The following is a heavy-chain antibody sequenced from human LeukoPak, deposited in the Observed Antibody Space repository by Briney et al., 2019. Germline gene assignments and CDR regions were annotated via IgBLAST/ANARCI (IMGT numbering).Heavy chain of an antibody. CDR3: ARGLGYCSATFCPNWFDP. V-gene: IGHV4-34*01. Sequence: SETLSLTCAVYGGSFSGNYWSWIRQPPGKGLEWIGEINHSGRTKYSWSLESRVTISVDPSKNQFSLELSSVTAADTAVYYCARGLGYCSATFCPNWFDPWGQGTLVTVSP. D-gene: IGHD2-15*01. CDR2: INHSGRT. CDR1: GGSFSGNY. J-gene: IGHJ5*02.